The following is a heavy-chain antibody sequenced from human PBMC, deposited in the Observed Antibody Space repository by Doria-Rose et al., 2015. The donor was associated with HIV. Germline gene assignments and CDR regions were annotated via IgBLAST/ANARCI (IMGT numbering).Heavy chain of an antibody. J-gene: IGHJ4*02. D-gene: IGHD6-13*01. CDR2: SFSDDER. CDR1: GVSLSSPGMG. Sequence: QESGPVLVKPTETLTLTCTVSGVSLSSPGMGVSWIRQPPGKALEWPANSFSDDERSYKTSLKSRLTISRATSKSQVVLTMTDMDLVDTATYYCARIKSSRWYHKYYFDFWGQGTLVIVSA. CDR3: ARIKSSRWYHKYYFDF. V-gene: IGHV2-26*01.